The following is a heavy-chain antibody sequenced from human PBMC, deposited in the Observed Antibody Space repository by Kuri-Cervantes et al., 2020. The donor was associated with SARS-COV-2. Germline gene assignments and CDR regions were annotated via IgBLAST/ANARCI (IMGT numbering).Heavy chain of an antibody. CDR2: INPDGSYT. CDR1: GFTFSGHW. J-gene: IGHJ4*02. D-gene: IGHD6-19*01. V-gene: IGHV3-74*01. CDR3: ARVRYSSGWHERPQDH. Sequence: GESLKISCAASGFTFSGHWIHWVRQAPGKGLVWVSRINPDGSYTNNADSVEGRFTISRDNAKNSLYLQMNSLRAEDTAVYYCARVRYSSGWHERPQDHWGQGTLVTVSS.